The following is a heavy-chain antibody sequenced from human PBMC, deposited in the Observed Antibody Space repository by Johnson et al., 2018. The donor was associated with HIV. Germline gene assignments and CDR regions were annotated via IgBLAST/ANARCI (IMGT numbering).Heavy chain of an antibody. J-gene: IGHJ3*01. CDR2: IYSGDSA. CDR1: GFTFSGHY. Sequence: VQLVESGGGLVQPGGSLRLSCAASGFTFSGHYMNWVRQAPGKGLEWVSVIYSGDSAYYTHSVKGRFTISRDNSKNTLYLQMNSLRAEDTAVYFCARERMAAAGTDAFDVWGQGTMVTVSS. CDR3: ARERMAAAGTDAFDV. D-gene: IGHD6-13*01. V-gene: IGHV3-66*01.